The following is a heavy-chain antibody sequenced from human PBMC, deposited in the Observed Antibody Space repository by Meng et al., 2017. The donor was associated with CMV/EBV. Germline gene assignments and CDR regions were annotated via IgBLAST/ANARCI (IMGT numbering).Heavy chain of an antibody. Sequence: SGAGSGFGFGNLWMHWVRQAPGKGLGWVSYINGDGSDTNYADYVKGRFTISRDNAKNTLYLQVNSLTSEDTAMYYCARGGDGGLDYWGQGTLVTVSS. V-gene: IGHV3-74*01. J-gene: IGHJ4*02. CDR1: GFGFGNLW. D-gene: IGHD3-16*01. CDR3: ARGGDGGLDY. CDR2: INGDGSDT.